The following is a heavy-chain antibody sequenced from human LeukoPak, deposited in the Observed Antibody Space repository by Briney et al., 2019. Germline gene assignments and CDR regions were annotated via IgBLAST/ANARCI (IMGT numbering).Heavy chain of an antibody. V-gene: IGHV3-7*01. CDR3: ARGGPSYSSSWYFDY. Sequence: GGSLRLSCAASGFTFSSYWMSWVRQAPGKGLEWVANIKQDGSEKYYVDSVKGRFTISRDNAKNSLHLQMNSLRAEDTAVYYCARGGPSYSSSWYFDYWGQGTLVTVSS. D-gene: IGHD6-13*01. J-gene: IGHJ4*02. CDR2: IKQDGSEK. CDR1: GFTFSSYW.